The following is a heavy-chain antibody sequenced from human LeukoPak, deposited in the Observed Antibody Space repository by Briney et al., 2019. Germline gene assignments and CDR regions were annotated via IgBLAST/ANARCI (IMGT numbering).Heavy chain of an antibody. CDR3: TRANCVNGVCYHFDY. CDR2: IRKKGFGGTT. V-gene: IGHV3-49*04. Sequence: PGGSLRLSCTASGFTFGDYAMSWVRQAPGKGLEWVGFIRKKGFGGTTEYAASVKGRFTISRDDSKSIAYLQMNSLKTEDTAVYYCTRANCVNGVCYHFDYWGQGTLVTVSS. CDR1: GFTFGDYA. J-gene: IGHJ4*02. D-gene: IGHD2-8*01.